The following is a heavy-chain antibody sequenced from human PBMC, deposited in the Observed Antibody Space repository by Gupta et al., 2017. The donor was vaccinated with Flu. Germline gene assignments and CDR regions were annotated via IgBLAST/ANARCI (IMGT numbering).Heavy chain of an antibody. CDR2: INHSGST. Sequence: QVQLQQWGAGLLKPSETLSLTCAVYGGSFSGYYWSWIRQPPGKGLEWIGEINHSGSTNYNPSLKSRVTISVDTSKNQFSLKLSSVTAADTAVYYCARGITMVRGVIITRTDGMDVWGQGTTVTVSS. V-gene: IGHV4-34*01. D-gene: IGHD3-10*01. J-gene: IGHJ6*02. CDR1: GGSFSGYY. CDR3: ARGITMVRGVIITRTDGMDV.